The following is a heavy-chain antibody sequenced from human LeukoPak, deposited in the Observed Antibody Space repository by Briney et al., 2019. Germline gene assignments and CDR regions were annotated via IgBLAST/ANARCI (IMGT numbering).Heavy chain of an antibody. CDR2: ISSSSTYI. Sequence: PGGSLRLSCAASGFTFSSYSMNWVRQAPGKGLEWVSSISSSSTYIYYADSLKGRFTISRDNAKNSLYLQMNSLRAEDTALYYCAKDYTYYYYYMDVWGKGTTVTVSS. D-gene: IGHD2-8*01. CDR1: GFTFSSYS. J-gene: IGHJ6*03. V-gene: IGHV3-21*04. CDR3: AKDYTYYYYYMDV.